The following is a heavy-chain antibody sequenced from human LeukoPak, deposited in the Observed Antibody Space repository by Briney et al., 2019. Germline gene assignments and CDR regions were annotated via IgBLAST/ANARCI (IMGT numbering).Heavy chain of an antibody. CDR1: GYTLTGYY. CDR2: INPNSGGT. D-gene: IGHD2-21*01. J-gene: IGHJ5*02. CDR3: ARDILLAHRQRRLKNWFDP. Sequence: VASVKVSCKASGYTLTGYYMHWVRQAPGQGLEWMGWINPNSGGTNYAQKFQGRVTVTRDTSISIAYMELSRLRSDDTAVYYCARDILLAHRQRRLKNWFDPWGQGTLVTVSS. V-gene: IGHV1-2*02.